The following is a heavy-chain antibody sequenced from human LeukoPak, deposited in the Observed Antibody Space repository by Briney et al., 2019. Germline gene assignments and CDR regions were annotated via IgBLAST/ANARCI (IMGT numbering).Heavy chain of an antibody. J-gene: IGHJ4*02. D-gene: IGHD4-23*01. CDR2: IWYDGSNE. CDR3: AKGGGWLYYFDY. V-gene: IGHV3-33*06. CDR1: GFTFSSYD. Sequence: PGGSLRLSCAASGFTFSSYDLHWVRQAPGKGLEWVAVIWYDGSNEYYADSVKGRFTISRDNSKNTLYLQMNSLRAEDTAVYYCAKGGGWLYYFDYWGQGTLVTVSS.